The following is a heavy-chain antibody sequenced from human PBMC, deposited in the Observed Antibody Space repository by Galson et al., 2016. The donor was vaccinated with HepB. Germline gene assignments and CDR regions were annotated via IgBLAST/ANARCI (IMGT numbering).Heavy chain of an antibody. CDR1: GFIFNSYW. CDR2: IYGGDSDS. CDR3: ARLPFCSSTSCPIEI. D-gene: IGHD2-2*01. J-gene: IGHJ4*02. Sequence: QSGAEVKKPGESLKISCQTSGFIFNSYWIAWVRQLPGEGLEWMGLIYGGDSDSRYSPSFKGQVTFSVDRATKTAFLNLSSLKASDSGIYFCARLPFCSSTSCPIEIWGQGTVVTVSS. V-gene: IGHV5-51*01.